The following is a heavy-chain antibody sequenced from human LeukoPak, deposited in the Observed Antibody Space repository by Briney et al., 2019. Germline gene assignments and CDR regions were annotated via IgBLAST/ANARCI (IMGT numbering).Heavy chain of an antibody. CDR3: ARLVVRGGEDY. CDR1: GGSISSYY. CDR2: IYYSGST. J-gene: IGHJ4*02. V-gene: IGHV4-59*01. D-gene: IGHD3-10*01. Sequence: SETLSLTCTVSGGSISSYYWSWIRQPPGKGLEWIGYIYYSGSTNYNPSLKSRVTISVDTSKNQFSLKLSSVTAADTAAYYCARLVVRGGEDYWGQGTLVTVSS.